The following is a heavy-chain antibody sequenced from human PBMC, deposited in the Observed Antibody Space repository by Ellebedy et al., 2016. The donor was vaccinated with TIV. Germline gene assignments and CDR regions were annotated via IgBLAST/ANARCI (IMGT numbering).Heavy chain of an antibody. CDR2: IRYSGST. CDR1: GDSVSGDSVNSYY. V-gene: IGHV4-61*01. D-gene: IGHD3-3*01. CDR3: ARHTIFGVDF. J-gene: IGHJ4*02. Sequence: SETLSLTCTVSGDSVSGDSVNSYYWSWIRQSPVKGLEWIVYIRYSGSTNSNPPLKSRVTISIDTSKSQFSLKLRSVTAADTAVYYCARHTIFGVDFWGQGTLVTVSS.